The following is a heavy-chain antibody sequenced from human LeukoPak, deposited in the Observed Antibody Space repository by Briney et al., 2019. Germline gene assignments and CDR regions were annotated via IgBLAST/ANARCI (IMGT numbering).Heavy chain of an antibody. D-gene: IGHD2-15*01. CDR2: ISNNGGYT. J-gene: IGHJ4*02. CDR3: AKQLGYCSDGSCYFPY. V-gene: IGHV3-23*01. CDR1: GFTFSDYA. Sequence: GGSLRLSCAASGFTFSDYAMHWVRQAPGKGLEWVSAISNNGGYTYYADSVQGRFTISRDNSKSTLCLQMNSLRAEDTAVYYCAKQLGYCSDGSCYFPYWGQGTLVTVSS.